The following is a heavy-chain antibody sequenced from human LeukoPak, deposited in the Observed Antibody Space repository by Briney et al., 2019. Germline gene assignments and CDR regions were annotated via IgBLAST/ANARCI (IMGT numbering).Heavy chain of an antibody. J-gene: IGHJ4*02. CDR1: GVSFSSSSYY. Sequence: SETLSLTCTVSGVSFSSSSYYWGWIRQPPGKGLEWIGSFYYSGSTYYNPSLKSRVTISVETSKNQFSLKLSSVTAADTAIYYCARIDGGHHLSPFDYWGQGTLVTVSS. V-gene: IGHV4-39*01. CDR3: ARIDGGHHLSPFDY. D-gene: IGHD4-23*01. CDR2: FYYSGST.